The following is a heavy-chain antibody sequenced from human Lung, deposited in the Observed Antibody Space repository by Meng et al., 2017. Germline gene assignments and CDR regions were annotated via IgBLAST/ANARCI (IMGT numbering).Heavy chain of an antibody. Sequence: VHVVQAGAEVKERGAAVKVSGNRSGSNCPDYSLPCVRRAHAQGLGWVWRINPKSGDTNYAQRFQGRVTMTGDTSISTAYMELSGLRSDDTAMYYCARDEDISAAGKLFGDYWGQGTLVTVSS. V-gene: IGHV1-2*06. CDR1: GSNCPDYS. D-gene: IGHD6-13*01. CDR2: INPKSGDT. CDR3: ARDEDISAAGKLFGDY. J-gene: IGHJ4*02.